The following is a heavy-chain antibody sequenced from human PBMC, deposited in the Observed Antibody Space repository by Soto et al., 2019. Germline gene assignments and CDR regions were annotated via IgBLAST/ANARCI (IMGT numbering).Heavy chain of an antibody. Sequence: GGSLRLSCVASGFTFSASGMHWVRQAPGKGLEWVSLISYTINNKFYADSVKGRFSISRDNSKNTLYLQMNSLRAEDTAVYYCARVGGDGYNWATNWLDPWGQGTLVTVSS. CDR3: ARVGGDGYNWATNWLDP. J-gene: IGHJ5*02. D-gene: IGHD3-16*01. V-gene: IGHV3-30-3*01. CDR2: ISYTINNK. CDR1: GFTFSASG.